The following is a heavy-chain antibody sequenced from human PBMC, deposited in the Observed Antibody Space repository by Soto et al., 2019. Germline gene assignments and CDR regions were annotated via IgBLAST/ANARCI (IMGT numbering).Heavy chain of an antibody. Sequence: QVQLVQSGAEVKKPGSSVKVSCKASGGTFSSYAISWVRQAPGQGLEWMGGIIPIFGTANYAQKFQGRVTITADDSTSTAYMELSSLRSEDTAVDYCARAGLSVGGGYYYYGMDVWGQGTTVTVSS. J-gene: IGHJ6*02. CDR3: ARAGLSVGGGYYYYGMDV. CDR2: IIPIFGTA. D-gene: IGHD3-16*01. CDR1: GGTFSSYA. V-gene: IGHV1-69*12.